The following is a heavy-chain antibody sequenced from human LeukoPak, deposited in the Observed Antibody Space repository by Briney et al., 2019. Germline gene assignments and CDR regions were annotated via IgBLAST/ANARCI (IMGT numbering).Heavy chain of an antibody. CDR3: ARSSIIAAAGPYYFDY. CDR2: IIPIFGTA. V-gene: IGHV1-69*06. Sequence: SVKLSCKASGGTFSSYAISWVRQAPGQGLEWMGGIIPIFGTANYAQKLKGRVTITADKSTTTAYMELSSLRSEDTAVYCCARSSIIAAAGPYYFDYWGQGTLVTVSS. J-gene: IGHJ4*02. CDR1: GGTFSSYA. D-gene: IGHD6-13*01.